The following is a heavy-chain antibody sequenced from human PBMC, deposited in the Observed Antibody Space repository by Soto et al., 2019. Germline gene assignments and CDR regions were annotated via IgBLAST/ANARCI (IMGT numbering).Heavy chain of an antibody. Sequence: QVHLVQSGAEVKKPGSSVKVSCTYSGDTFSSYSYSWVRLVPGQGLEWMGGFSHVFGGPNYAQNFLDRVTITANQFTRKVYLELSGLTSDDTAVYYGARGVTMGSFPPFDHWGHGTLVTSSS. V-gene: IGHV1-69*13. D-gene: IGHD3-10*01. CDR1: GDTFSSYS. CDR2: FSHVFGGP. J-gene: IGHJ4*01. CDR3: ARGVTMGSFPPFDH.